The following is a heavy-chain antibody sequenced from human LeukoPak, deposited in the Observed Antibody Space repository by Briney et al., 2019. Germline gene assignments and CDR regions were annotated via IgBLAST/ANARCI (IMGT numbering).Heavy chain of an antibody. D-gene: IGHD2-2*01. V-gene: IGHV1-2*04. CDR2: INPNSGGT. Sequence: ASVKVSCKASGYTFTGYYMHWVRQAPGQGLEWMGWINPNSGGTNYAQKFQGWVTMTRDTSISTAYMELSRLRSDDTAVYYCARADCSSTSCHYSGSYQKGYFDIWGQGTMVTVSS. J-gene: IGHJ3*02. CDR1: GYTFTGYY. CDR3: ARADCSSTSCHYSGSYQKGYFDI.